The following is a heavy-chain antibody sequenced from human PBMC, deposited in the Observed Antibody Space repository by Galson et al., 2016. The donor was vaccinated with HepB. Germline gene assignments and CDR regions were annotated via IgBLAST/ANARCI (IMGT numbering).Heavy chain of an antibody. Sequence: SLRLSCAASALTFRSFWMSWVRQAPGKGLEWVANIKQDGTEKYYMDSVKGRFTISRDNAKNSLYLQMNSLRADDTAVYYCARDRGYSGWSYFDYWGQGTRVTVSS. D-gene: IGHD6-19*01. CDR1: ALTFRSFW. CDR2: IKQDGTEK. CDR3: ARDRGYSGWSYFDY. J-gene: IGHJ4*02. V-gene: IGHV3-7*03.